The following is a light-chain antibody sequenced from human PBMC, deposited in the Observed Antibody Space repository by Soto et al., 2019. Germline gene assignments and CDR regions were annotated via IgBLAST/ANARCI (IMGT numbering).Light chain of an antibody. CDR3: QQRSNWPPRIT. CDR2: DAS. V-gene: IGKV3-11*01. Sequence: EIVLTQSPATLSLSPGERATLSCRASQSVSSYLAWYQQKPGQAPRLLIYDASHRATGIPARFSGSGSGTDFTHTISSLEPEDFAVYYCQQRSNWPPRITFGQGTRLEIK. J-gene: IGKJ5*01. CDR1: QSVSSY.